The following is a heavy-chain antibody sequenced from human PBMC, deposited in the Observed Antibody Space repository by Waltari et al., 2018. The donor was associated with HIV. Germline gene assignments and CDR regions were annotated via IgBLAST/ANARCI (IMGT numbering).Heavy chain of an antibody. J-gene: IGHJ4*02. V-gene: IGHV1-8*01. CDR2: RSINSGNA. CDR1: GYHFATFD. Sequence: QAQLVQSGAEGRKPGASVKASCKAYGYHFATFDINWVRRATGQGLAWMGWRSINSGNAGYGQRFKGRLTLTRDTSIDMAYMELNSLTPQDTAVYYCVTSRPGAVFGDFWGQGTPVTVSS. D-gene: IGHD3-3*01. CDR3: VTSRPGAVFGDF.